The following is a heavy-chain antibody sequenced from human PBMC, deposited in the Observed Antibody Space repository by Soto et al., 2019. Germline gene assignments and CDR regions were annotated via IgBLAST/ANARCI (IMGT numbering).Heavy chain of an antibody. J-gene: IGHJ6*02. CDR3: ARVVLLWFGESGMDV. V-gene: IGHV1-8*01. CDR1: GYTFTSYD. Sequence: ASVKVSCKASGYTFTSYDINWVRQATGQVLEWIGWMNPNSGNTGYTQKFQGRVTITRDTSASTAYMELSSLRSEDTAVYYCARVVLLWFGESGMDVWGQGTTVTVSS. CDR2: MNPNSGNT. D-gene: IGHD3-10*01.